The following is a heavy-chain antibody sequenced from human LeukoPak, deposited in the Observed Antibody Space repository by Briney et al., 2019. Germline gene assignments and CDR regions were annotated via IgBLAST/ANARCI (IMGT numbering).Heavy chain of an antibody. CDR3: ARVRQWLALDY. CDR1: GYTFTSYY. J-gene: IGHJ4*02. D-gene: IGHD6-19*01. Sequence: ASVKVSCKASGYTFTSYYMHWVRQAPGQGLEWLGIINPSGGSTSYAQKFQGRVTMTRDTSISTANMELSRLRSDDTAVYYCARVRQWLALDYWGQETLVTVAS. V-gene: IGHV1-46*01. CDR2: INPSGGST.